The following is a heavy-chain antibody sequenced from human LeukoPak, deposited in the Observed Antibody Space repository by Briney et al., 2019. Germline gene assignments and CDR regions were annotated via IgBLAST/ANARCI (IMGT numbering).Heavy chain of an antibody. CDR3: ATGRWFGEFAGSAFED. CDR1: GFGFSNYW. Sequence: GGSLRLSCLGSGFGFSNYWMTWLRQAPGEGLEWVANIYYADSVKGRFTISRDNAKNSVYLQMNSLRVEDTALYYCATGRWFGEFAGSAFEDWGQGTLVTVSS. V-gene: IGHV3-7*01. CDR2: I. J-gene: IGHJ4*02. D-gene: IGHD3-10*01.